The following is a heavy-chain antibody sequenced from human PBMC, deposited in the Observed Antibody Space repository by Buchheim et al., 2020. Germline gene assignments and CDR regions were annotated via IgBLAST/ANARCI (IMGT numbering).Heavy chain of an antibody. D-gene: IGHD3-16*02. Sequence: QVQLVESGGGVVQPGRSLRLSCAASGFTFSSYGMHWVRQAPGKGLEWVAFIRYDGSNKYYADSVKGRFTISRDNSKNTLYLQMNSLRAEDTAVYYCAKDWAITFGGVIDTYFDYWGQGTL. CDR3: AKDWAITFGGVIDTYFDY. J-gene: IGHJ4*02. CDR1: GFTFSSYG. V-gene: IGHV3-30*02. CDR2: IRYDGSNK.